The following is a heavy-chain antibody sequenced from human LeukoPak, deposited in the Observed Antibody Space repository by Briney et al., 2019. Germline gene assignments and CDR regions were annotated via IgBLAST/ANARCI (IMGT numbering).Heavy chain of an antibody. Sequence: GGALRLSCAASGFTFSSYWMSWVRQAPGGGLEWVANINQDGSEQYYVDSVKGRFTISRDNTKNSLYLQMNSLRAEDTAVYYCARVGYCSTTSCYWRAFDYWGQGTLVTVSS. D-gene: IGHD2-2*01. V-gene: IGHV3-7*01. CDR1: GFTFSSYW. CDR2: INQDGSEQ. J-gene: IGHJ4*02. CDR3: ARVGYCSTTSCYWRAFDY.